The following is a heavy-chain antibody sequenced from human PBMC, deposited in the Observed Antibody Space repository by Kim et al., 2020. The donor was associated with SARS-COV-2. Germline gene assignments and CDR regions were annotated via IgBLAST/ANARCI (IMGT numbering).Heavy chain of an antibody. Sequence: ADTVKCRFTISRDKSKNTLYLQMSSLRAEDTAVYYCALLEDSSGSGYFDYWGQGTLVTVSS. V-gene: IGHV3-53*03. J-gene: IGHJ4*02. D-gene: IGHD3-22*01. CDR3: ALLEDSSGSGYFDY.